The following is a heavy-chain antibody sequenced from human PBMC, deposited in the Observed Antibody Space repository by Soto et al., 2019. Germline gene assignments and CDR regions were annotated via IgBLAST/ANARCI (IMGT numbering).Heavy chain of an antibody. CDR3: ARDNYDNYYYYYGMDV. D-gene: IGHD3-9*01. V-gene: IGHV1-18*01. Sequence: ASVKVSCKASGYTFTSYGISWVRQAPGQGLEWMGWISAYNGNTNYAQKLQGRVTMTTDTSTSTAYMELRSLRSDDTAVYYCARDNYDNYYYYYGMDVWGQGTTVTAP. J-gene: IGHJ6*02. CDR1: GYTFTSYG. CDR2: ISAYNGNT.